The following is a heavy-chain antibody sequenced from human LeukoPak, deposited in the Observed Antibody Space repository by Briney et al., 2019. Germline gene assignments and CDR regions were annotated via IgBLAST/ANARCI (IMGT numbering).Heavy chain of an antibody. V-gene: IGHV3-23*01. J-gene: IGHJ3*02. CDR1: GFTFSSNA. Sequence: GGSLRLSCAASGFTFSSNAMSWVRQAPGKGLEWVSYISGSGGSTYYADSVKGRFTISRDNSKNTLYLQMNSLRAEDTAMYYCATELRIAAAGFDAFDIWGQGTMVTVSS. CDR3: ATELRIAAAGFDAFDI. CDR2: ISGSGGST. D-gene: IGHD6-13*01.